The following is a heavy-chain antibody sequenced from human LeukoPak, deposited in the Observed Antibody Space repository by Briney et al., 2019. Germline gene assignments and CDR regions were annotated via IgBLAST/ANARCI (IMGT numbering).Heavy chain of an antibody. J-gene: IGHJ4*02. Sequence: SETLSLTCTVSGGSISSSSYYWGWIRQPPGKGLEWIGSIYYSGSTYYNPSLKSRVTISVDTSKNQFSLELSSVTAADTAVYYCARDRVEMATIRYFDYWGQGTLVTVSS. CDR1: GGSISSSSYY. CDR2: IYYSGST. CDR3: ARDRVEMATIRYFDY. V-gene: IGHV4-39*02. D-gene: IGHD5-24*01.